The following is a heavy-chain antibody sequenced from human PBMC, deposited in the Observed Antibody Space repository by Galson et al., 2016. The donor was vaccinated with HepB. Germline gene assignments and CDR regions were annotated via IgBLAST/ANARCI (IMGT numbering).Heavy chain of an antibody. V-gene: IGHV1-18*01. J-gene: IGHJ4*02. CDR3: ASAVSRQLAPFHS. D-gene: IGHD1-1*01. Sequence: SVKVSCKASGDTFSTYGISWVRQAPGQGPVWMGWVSGHNGKTEYAQRFQGRITLTTDASASTAYMELRSLRSDDTAIYYCASAVSRQLAPFHSWGQGTLVIVSS. CDR1: GDTFSTYG. CDR2: VSGHNGKT.